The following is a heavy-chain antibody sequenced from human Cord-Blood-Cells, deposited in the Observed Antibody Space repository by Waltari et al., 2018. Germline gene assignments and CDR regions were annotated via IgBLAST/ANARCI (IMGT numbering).Heavy chain of an antibody. CDR1: GGSVSSGSYY. D-gene: IGHD3-22*01. Sequence: QVQLQESGPGLVKPSETLSLTCTVSGGSVSSGSYYWSWIRQPPGKGLEWIGYIYYRGSPNYNPSLKSRVTISVDTSKNQFSLKLSSVTAADTAVYYCAKSAGAYYYDSSGYYIGNWGQGTLVTVSS. J-gene: IGHJ4*02. V-gene: IGHV4-61*01. CDR3: AKSAGAYYYDSSGYYIGN. CDR2: IYYRGSP.